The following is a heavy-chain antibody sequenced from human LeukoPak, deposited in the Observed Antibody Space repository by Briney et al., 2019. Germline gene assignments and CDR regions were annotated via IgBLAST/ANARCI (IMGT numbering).Heavy chain of an antibody. Sequence: PGGSLRLSCAASGFVFSSYGMHWVRQAPSKGLQWVAFMSYDGSEKYNADSVKGRFTISRDNSERMLYLQMNSLRGEDTGVYYCATEGLVPAALRSPLLDYWGQGTPVTVSS. J-gene: IGHJ4*02. CDR1: GFVFSSYG. CDR2: MSYDGSEK. CDR3: ATEGLVPAALRSPLLDY. V-gene: IGHV3-30*03. D-gene: IGHD2-2*01.